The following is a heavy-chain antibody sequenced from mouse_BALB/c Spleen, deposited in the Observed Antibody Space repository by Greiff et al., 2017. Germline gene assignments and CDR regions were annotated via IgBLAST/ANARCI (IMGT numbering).Heavy chain of an antibody. D-gene: IGHD2-4*01. CDR2: ISSGGSYT. CDR1: GFTFSSYA. Sequence: EVKLEESGGGLVKPGGSLKLSCAASGFTFSSYAMSWVRQTPEKRLEWVATISSGGSYTYYPDSVKGRFTISRDNAKNTLYLQMSSLRSEDTAMYYCARQGGFSDYLYYAMDYWGQGTSVTVSS. V-gene: IGHV5-9-3*01. J-gene: IGHJ4*01. CDR3: ARQGGFSDYLYYAMDY.